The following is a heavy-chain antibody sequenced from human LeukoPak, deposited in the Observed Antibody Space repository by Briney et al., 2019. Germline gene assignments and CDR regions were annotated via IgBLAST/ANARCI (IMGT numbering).Heavy chain of an antibody. V-gene: IGHV3-23*01. CDR3: AKDTEVAGLEGLDY. Sequence: PGGSLRLSCAASGFTFSSYAMSWVRQAPGKGLEWVSAISGSGGSTYYADSVKGRFTISRDNSKTTLYLQMNSLRAEDTAVYYCAKDTEVAGLEGLDYWGQGILVTVSS. CDR1: GFTFSSYA. D-gene: IGHD6-19*01. CDR2: ISGSGGST. J-gene: IGHJ4*02.